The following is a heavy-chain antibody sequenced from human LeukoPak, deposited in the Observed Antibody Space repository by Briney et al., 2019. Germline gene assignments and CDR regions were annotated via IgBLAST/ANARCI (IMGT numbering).Heavy chain of an antibody. Sequence: GESLKISCKGSGYNFITNWIGWVRQMPGKRLEWMGIIYPGDSDTRYSPSFQGQVTISADKSISTAYLQWSSLKASDSAMYYCARHQIVGATRSPFDYWGQGTLVTVSS. V-gene: IGHV5-51*01. CDR3: ARHQIVGATRSPFDY. J-gene: IGHJ4*02. D-gene: IGHD1-26*01. CDR1: GYNFITNW. CDR2: IYPGDSDT.